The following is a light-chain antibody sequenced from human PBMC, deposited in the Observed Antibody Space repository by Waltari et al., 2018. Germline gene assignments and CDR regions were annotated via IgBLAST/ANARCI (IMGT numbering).Light chain of an antibody. CDR2: DAS. J-gene: IGKJ2*01. Sequence: DIQMTQSPSSLSASVGDRVTITFQASQDISNYLNWYQQKAGNAPKLLIYDASNLETGVPSRFSGGGSGTHFTFTISSLQPEDIATYYCQHYDNLPPPSYTFGQGTKLEIK. V-gene: IGKV1-33*01. CDR1: QDISNY. CDR3: QHYDNLPPPSYT.